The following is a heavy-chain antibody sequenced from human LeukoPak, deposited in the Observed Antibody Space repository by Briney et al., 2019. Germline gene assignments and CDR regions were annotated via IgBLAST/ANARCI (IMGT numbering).Heavy chain of an antibody. D-gene: IGHD6-6*01. Sequence: SETLSLTCAVSGGSISSGGYSWSWIRQPPGKGLEWIGYIYHSGGTYYNPSLKSRVTISVDRSKNQFSLKLSSVTAADTAVYYCARAFRHSSSFPPYFDYWGQGTLVTVSS. CDR2: IYHSGGT. J-gene: IGHJ4*02. CDR3: ARAFRHSSSFPPYFDY. CDR1: GGSISSGGYS. V-gene: IGHV4-30-2*01.